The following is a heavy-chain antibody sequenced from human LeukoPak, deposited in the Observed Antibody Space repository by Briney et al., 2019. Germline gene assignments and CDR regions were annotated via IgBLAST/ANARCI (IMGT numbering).Heavy chain of an antibody. CDR1: GYTFTGYY. CDR3: ARDLRWLQLYYFDY. Sequence: GASVKVSCKASGYTFTGYYMHWVRQAPGKGLEWMGWINPNSGGTNYAQKFQGRVTMTRDTSISTAYMELSRLRSDDTAVYYCARDLRWLQLYYFDYWGQGTLVTVSS. V-gene: IGHV1-2*02. D-gene: IGHD5-24*01. J-gene: IGHJ4*02. CDR2: INPNSGGT.